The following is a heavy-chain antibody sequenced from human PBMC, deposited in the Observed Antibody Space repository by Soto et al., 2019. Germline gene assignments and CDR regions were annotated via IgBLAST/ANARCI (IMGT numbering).Heavy chain of an antibody. CDR1: GFTFSSFG. CDR3: ARVRALDYYYVMDV. V-gene: IGHV3-30*03. CDR2: ISHDGSKK. Sequence: QVQLVESGGGMVQPGRSLRLSCAVSGFTFSSFGMHWVRQAPGKGLEWVAVISHDGSKKYHADSVKGRFTISRDNSKNTLYLQMNSLRTEDTALYYCARVRALDYYYVMDVWGQGTTVTVSS. J-gene: IGHJ6*02.